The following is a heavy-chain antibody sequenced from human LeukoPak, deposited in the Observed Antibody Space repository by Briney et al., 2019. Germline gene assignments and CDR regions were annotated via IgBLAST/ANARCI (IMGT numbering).Heavy chain of an antibody. D-gene: IGHD3-10*01. CDR2: IKSDGSST. CDR3: ARGYYYGL. J-gene: IGHJ4*02. V-gene: IGHV3-74*01. Sequence: GGSLRLSCAASGFTFSTCAMHWVRQAPGKGLVWVSRIKSDGSSTSYADSVKGRFTISRDNAKNTLYLQMNSLRAEDTAVYYCARGYYYGLWGQGTLVTVSS. CDR1: GFTFSTCA.